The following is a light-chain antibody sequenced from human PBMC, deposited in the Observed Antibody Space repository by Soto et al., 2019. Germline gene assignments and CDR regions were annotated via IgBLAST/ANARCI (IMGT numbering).Light chain of an antibody. Sequence: IQMTQSPSSLSASVGDRVTIICRASQSVSTRLAWYQQKPGKAPKVLIYDASSWAGGVPSRFTGSGSGTEFTLTINSLQPDDFATYYCQQYDSYSLTFGQGTKVDIK. V-gene: IGKV1-5*02. CDR1: QSVSTR. CDR3: QQYDSYSLT. CDR2: DAS. J-gene: IGKJ1*01.